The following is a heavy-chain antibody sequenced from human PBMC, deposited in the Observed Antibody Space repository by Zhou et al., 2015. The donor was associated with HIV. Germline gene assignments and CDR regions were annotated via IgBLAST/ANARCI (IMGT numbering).Heavy chain of an antibody. D-gene: IGHD3-22*01. V-gene: IGHV1-69*06. CDR2: IIPMFGTV. CDR3: ARVPDSSGYYPG. CDR1: GGTFSNYA. J-gene: IGHJ4*02. Sequence: QVLLVQSGAEVKKPGSSVKVSCEASGGTFSNYAVSWVRQAPGQGLEWMGAIIPMFGTVKYAQKFQGRVTLTADRSTNTAYMELRSLRSEDTAVYYCARVPDSSGYYPGWGQGNPGHRLL.